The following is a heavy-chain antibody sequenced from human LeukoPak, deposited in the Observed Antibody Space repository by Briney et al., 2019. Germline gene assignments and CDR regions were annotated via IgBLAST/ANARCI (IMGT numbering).Heavy chain of an antibody. CDR2: IKQDGSEK. CDR1: GFTFSSYA. CDR3: ARTEDYGDYYFDY. D-gene: IGHD4-17*01. J-gene: IGHJ4*02. Sequence: GGSLRLSCAASGFTFSSYAMSWVRQAPGKGLEWVANIKQDGSEKYYVDSVKGRFTISRDNAKNSLYLQMNSLRAEDAAVYYCARTEDYGDYYFDYWGQGTLVTVSS. V-gene: IGHV3-7*01.